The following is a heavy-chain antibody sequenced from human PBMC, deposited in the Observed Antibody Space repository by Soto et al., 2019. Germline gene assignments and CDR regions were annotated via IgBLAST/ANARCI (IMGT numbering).Heavy chain of an antibody. CDR2: IWNDGSNK. CDR1: GFSFSTYG. V-gene: IGHV3-33*01. Sequence: QVQLVESGGGVVQPGGSLSLSCAASGFSFSTYGMHWVRQAPGKGLEWVAVIWNDGSNKYYIDSVKGRFTVSRDNSKNTLYLQMNSLRAEDTAMYFCAREQQGATWDGGQGTLVTVSS. D-gene: IGHD1-26*01. J-gene: IGHJ4*02. CDR3: AREQQGATWD.